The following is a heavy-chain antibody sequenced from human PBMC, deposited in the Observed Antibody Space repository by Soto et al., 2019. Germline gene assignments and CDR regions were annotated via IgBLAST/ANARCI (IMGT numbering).Heavy chain of an antibody. V-gene: IGHV3-9*01. Sequence: EVQLVESGGGLVQPGRSLRLSCAASGFSFDDYAMHSVRQAPGKGLEWVSGISWNSGSIGYAASVEGRFTISRDNAKNSLYLQMNSLRAEDTALYYCAKLLGSNGWFAPWGQGTLVTVSS. J-gene: IGHJ5*02. CDR1: GFSFDDYA. CDR3: AKLLGSNGWFAP. D-gene: IGHD6-25*01. CDR2: ISWNSGSI.